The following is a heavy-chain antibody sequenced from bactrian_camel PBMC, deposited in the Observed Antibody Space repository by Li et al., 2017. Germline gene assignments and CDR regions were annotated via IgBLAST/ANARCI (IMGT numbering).Heavy chain of an antibody. Sequence: VESGGGSVQAGGSLRLSCVASGYTIRPYYIGWFRQAPEKEREGLAAINAAGSNTYYADSVKGRFTIYRLHAKNTVILQMHYLEPQDSAMYYCAARRQWGGPWGQITAYDYWGQGTQVTVS. V-gene: IGHV3S40*01. CDR3: AARRQWGGPWGQITAYDY. J-gene: IGHJ4*01. CDR2: INAAGSNT. CDR1: GYTIRPYY. D-gene: IGHD7*01.